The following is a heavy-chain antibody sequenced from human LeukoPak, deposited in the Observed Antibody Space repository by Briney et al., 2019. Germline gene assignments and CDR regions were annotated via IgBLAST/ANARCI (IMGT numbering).Heavy chain of an antibody. CDR1: GFTFSSYW. Sequence: PGGSLRLSCAGSGFTFSSYWMSWVRQAPGKGLEWVANIKQDGSEKYYVDSVKGRFTISRDNAKNSLYLQMNSLRAEDTAVYYCARFYDFWSAFDIWGQGTMVTVSS. CDR3: ARFYDFWSAFDI. J-gene: IGHJ3*02. CDR2: IKQDGSEK. D-gene: IGHD3-3*01. V-gene: IGHV3-7*01.